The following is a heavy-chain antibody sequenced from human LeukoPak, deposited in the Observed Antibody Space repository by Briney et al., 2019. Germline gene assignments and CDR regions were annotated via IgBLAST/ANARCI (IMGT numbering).Heavy chain of an antibody. V-gene: IGHV3-11*01. CDR3: ARVRGYCSSTSCYPYYFDY. D-gene: IGHD2-2*01. Sequence: AGGSLRLSCAAPGLIFSGYYMGWIRQAPGKGLEWVSYITSSGSMMYYADSVKGRFTISRDNAKNSLYVQMDSLRAEDTAIYCCARVRGYCSSTSCYPYYFDYWGQGTLVTVSS. CDR2: ITSSGSMM. J-gene: IGHJ4*02. CDR1: GLIFSGYY.